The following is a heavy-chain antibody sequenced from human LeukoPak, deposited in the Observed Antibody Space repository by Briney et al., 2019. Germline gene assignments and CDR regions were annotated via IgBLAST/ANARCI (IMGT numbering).Heavy chain of an antibody. CDR2: FDPEDGET. Sequence: ASVKVSCKASGYTFTNYYIHWVRQAPGKGLEWMGGFDPEDGETIYAQKFQGRVTMTEDASTDTAYMELSSLRSEDTAVYYCALCYYDSSGYWRDAFDIWGQGTMVTVSS. D-gene: IGHD3-22*01. CDR1: GYTFTNYY. J-gene: IGHJ3*02. CDR3: ALCYYDSSGYWRDAFDI. V-gene: IGHV1-24*01.